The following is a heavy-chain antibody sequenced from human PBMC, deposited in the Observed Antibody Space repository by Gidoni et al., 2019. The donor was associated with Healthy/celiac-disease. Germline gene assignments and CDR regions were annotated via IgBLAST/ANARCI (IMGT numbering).Heavy chain of an antibody. D-gene: IGHD5-18*01. CDR1: GGSISSYY. V-gene: IGHV4-59*01. CDR2: IYYSGST. CDR3: ARVDTAIDY. J-gene: IGHJ4*02. Sequence: QVQLQESGPGLVKPSETLSLTCTVPGGSISSYYWSWIRQPPGKGMECIGYIYYSGSTNYNPSVKSRVTISVDMSKNQFSLKLSSVTAADTAVYYCARVDTAIDYWGQGTLVTVSS.